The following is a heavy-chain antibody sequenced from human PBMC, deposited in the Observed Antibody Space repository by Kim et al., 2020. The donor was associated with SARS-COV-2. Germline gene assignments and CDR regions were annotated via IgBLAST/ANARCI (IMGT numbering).Heavy chain of an antibody. CDR3: AREALNDYPEA. CDR1: GGSFSGYY. V-gene: IGHV4-34*01. D-gene: IGHD4-17*01. CDR2: INHSGST. Sequence: ETLSLTCAVYGGSFSGYYWSWIRQPPGKGLEWIGEINHSGSTNYNPSLKSRVTISVDTSKNQFSLKLSSVTAADTAVYYCAREALNDYPEAWGQGTLVTVSS. J-gene: IGHJ4*02.